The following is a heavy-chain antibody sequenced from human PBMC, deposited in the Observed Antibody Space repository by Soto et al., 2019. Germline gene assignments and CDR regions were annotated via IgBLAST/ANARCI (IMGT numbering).Heavy chain of an antibody. CDR1: GYTFTSYD. CDR2: MNPNSGNT. Sequence: ASVKVSCKASGYTFTSYDINWVRQATGQGLEWMGWMNPNSGNTGYAQKFQGRVTMTRNTSISTAYMELSSLRSEDTAVYYCARDEVGITIFGVVNRYYYYGMDVWG. J-gene: IGHJ6*02. D-gene: IGHD3-3*01. CDR3: ARDEVGITIFGVVNRYYYYGMDV. V-gene: IGHV1-8*01.